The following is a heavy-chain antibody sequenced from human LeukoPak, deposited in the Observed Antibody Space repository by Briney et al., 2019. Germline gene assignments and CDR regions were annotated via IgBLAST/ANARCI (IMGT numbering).Heavy chain of an antibody. J-gene: IGHJ4*02. CDR2: IYYSGST. V-gene: IGHV4-61*01. CDR1: GGSVSSGSYY. D-gene: IGHD1-26*01. Sequence: PSETLSLTCTVSGGSVSSGSYYWSWIRQPPGKGLEWIWFIYYSGSTNYNPSLKSRVTMSVDTSKNQFSLKLSSVTAADTAVYYCARERYSGSYRRFDYWGQGTLVTVSS. CDR3: ARERYSGSYRRFDY.